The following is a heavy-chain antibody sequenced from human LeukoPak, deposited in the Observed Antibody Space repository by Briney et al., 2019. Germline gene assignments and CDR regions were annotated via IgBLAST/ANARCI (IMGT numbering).Heavy chain of an antibody. D-gene: IGHD3-22*01. V-gene: IGHV4-4*02. CDR1: GGSISSSNW. J-gene: IGHJ5*02. CDR3: ARGSGLFYYDSSGYDP. Sequence: PSGTLSLTCAVSGGSISSSNWWSWVRQPPGKGLEWIGEINHSGSTNYNPSLKSRVTISVDTSKNQFSLKLSSVTAADTAVYYCARGSGLFYYDSSGYDPWGQGTLVTVSS. CDR2: INHSGST.